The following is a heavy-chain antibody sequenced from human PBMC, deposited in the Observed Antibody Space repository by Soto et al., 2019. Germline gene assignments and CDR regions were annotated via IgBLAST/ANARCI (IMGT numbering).Heavy chain of an antibody. CDR3: ARDEATMIVVVTRHDYYGMNV. Sequence: SQTRSLTCAISADIVSSNSAAWNCIRQSPTRGLEWLGRTYYRSKWYNDYAVSVKSRITINPDTSKNQFSLQLNSVTPEDTAVYYCARDEATMIVVVTRHDYYGMNVWGQGTTVTVSS. CDR2: TYYRSKWYN. CDR1: ADIVSSNSAA. D-gene: IGHD3-22*01. J-gene: IGHJ6*02. V-gene: IGHV6-1*01.